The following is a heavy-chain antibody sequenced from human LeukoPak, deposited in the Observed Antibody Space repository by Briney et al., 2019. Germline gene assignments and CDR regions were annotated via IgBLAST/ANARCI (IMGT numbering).Heavy chain of an antibody. D-gene: IGHD4-23*01. CDR2: IKTKTDGGAT. J-gene: IGHJ4*02. CDR3: TTTHDYGGTIPLDY. CDR1: GFTFNNAL. Sequence: GGSLRLSCAASGFTFNNALMSWVRQAPGKGLEWVGRIKTKTDGGATDYAAPVKGRFTISRDDSKNTLYLQMNSLKTEDTAVYYCTTTHDYGGTIPLDYWGQGTLVTVSS. V-gene: IGHV3-15*01.